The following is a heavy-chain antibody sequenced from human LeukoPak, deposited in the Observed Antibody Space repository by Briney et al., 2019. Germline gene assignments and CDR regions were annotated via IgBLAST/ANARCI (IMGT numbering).Heavy chain of an antibody. V-gene: IGHV4-31*03. D-gene: IGHD6-13*01. CDR3: ARLDYLAAARCFDI. CDR1: GGSISSGGYY. J-gene: IGHJ3*02. Sequence: SETLSLTCTVSGGSISSGGYYWSWIRQPPGKGLEWIGYIYYSGSTYYNPSLKSRVTISVDTSKNQFSLKLSSVTAADTAVYYCARLDYLAAARCFDIWGQGTMVTVSS. CDR2: IYYSGST.